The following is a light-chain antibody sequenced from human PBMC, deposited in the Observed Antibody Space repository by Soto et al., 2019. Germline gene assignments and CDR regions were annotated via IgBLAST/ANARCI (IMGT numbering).Light chain of an antibody. CDR3: LQDYSYPWT. CDR2: DAS. V-gene: IGKV1-33*01. J-gene: IGKJ1*01. CDR1: QDISNY. Sequence: DIQMTQSPSSLSASVGDRFTITCQASQDISNYLNWYQQKPGKAPKLLIYDASNLETGVPSRFSGSGSGTDFTLTINSLQPEDFATYYCLQDYSYPWTFGQGTKVDIK.